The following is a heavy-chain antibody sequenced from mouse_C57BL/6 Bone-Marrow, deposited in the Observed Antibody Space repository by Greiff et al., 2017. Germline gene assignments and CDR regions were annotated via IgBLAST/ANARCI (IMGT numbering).Heavy chain of an antibody. CDR1: GFTFSSYG. V-gene: IGHV5-6*01. Sequence: EVQRVESGGDLVKPGGSLKLSCAASGFTFSSYGMSWVRQTPDKRLEWVATISSGGSYTYYPDSVKGRFTISIDNAKNTLYLQMSSLKSEDTAMYYCARLDSSGYFDYWGQGTTLTVSS. J-gene: IGHJ2*01. D-gene: IGHD3-2*02. CDR2: ISSGGSYT. CDR3: ARLDSSGYFDY.